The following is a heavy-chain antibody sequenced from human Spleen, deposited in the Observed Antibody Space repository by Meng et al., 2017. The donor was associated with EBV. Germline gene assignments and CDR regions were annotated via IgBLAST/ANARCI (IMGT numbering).Heavy chain of an antibody. J-gene: IGHJ4*02. D-gene: IGHD6-6*01. CDR1: GFSLSSRGVG. CDR2: IYWDDDK. CDR3: AHIIAARPFDY. Sequence: QSPLDESGPPLVKPTQTLTLTCTFSGFSLSSRGVGVGWIRQPPGKALEWLAVIYWDDDKRYSPSLKSRLTITKDTSKNQVVLTMTNMDPVDAATYYCAHIIAARPFDYWGQGTLVTVSS. V-gene: IGHV2-5*02.